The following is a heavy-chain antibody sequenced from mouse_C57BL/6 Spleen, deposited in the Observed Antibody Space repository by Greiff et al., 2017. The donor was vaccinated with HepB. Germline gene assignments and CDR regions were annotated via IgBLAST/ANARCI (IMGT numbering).Heavy chain of an antibody. Sequence: QVQLQQSGAELVRPGTSVKVSCKASGYAFTNYLIEWVKQRPGQGLEWIGVINPGSGGTNYNEKFKGKATLTADKSSSTAYMQLSSLTSEDSAVYFCARDLTTVVAFDYWGQGTTLTVSS. CDR1: GYAFTNYL. CDR2: INPGSGGT. V-gene: IGHV1-54*01. D-gene: IGHD1-1*01. CDR3: ARDLTTVVAFDY. J-gene: IGHJ2*01.